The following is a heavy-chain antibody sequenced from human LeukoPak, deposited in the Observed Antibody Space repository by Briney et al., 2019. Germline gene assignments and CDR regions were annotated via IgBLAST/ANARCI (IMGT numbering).Heavy chain of an antibody. J-gene: IGHJ4*02. V-gene: IGHV4-34*01. CDR1: GGSSSGYY. CDR2: ISYSGGT. D-gene: IGHD1-7*01. CDR3: ARHVISGTTISTFDY. Sequence: SETLSLTCAVYGGSSSGYYWSWIRQPPGKGLECIGSISYSGGTYYNPSLKSRVTISVDTSKNQFSLKLSSVTAADTAVYYCARHVISGTTISTFDYWGQGTLVTVSS.